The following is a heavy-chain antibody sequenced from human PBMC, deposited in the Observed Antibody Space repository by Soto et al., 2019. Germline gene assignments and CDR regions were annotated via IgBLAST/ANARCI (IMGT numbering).Heavy chain of an antibody. D-gene: IGHD2-15*01. V-gene: IGHV3-15*01. CDR1: GFTFSNAW. CDR2: IKSETDGGTT. J-gene: IGHJ4*02. CDR3: TPAALRIYYFDY. Sequence: GGSLRLSCAASGFTFSNAWMNWVRQAPGKGLEWVGRIKSETDGGTTDYAAPVKGRFTISRDDSKNTLYLQMNSLKTEDTAVYYCTPAALRIYYFDYWGQGTLVTVSS.